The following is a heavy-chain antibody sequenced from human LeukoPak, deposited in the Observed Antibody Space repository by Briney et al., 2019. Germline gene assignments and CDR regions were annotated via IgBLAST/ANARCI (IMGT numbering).Heavy chain of an antibody. Sequence: GSLRLSRAPSRFTFTGDSMNWVRAAPGERRGWVSAIGGSGCGTSYADSVKGRFTISRDNSKNTLYLQMNNLRAEETALYYCAKGSLPLAGRGCFDPWGQGTLVTVSS. CDR3: AKGSLPLAGRGCFDP. CDR2: IGGSGCGT. J-gene: IGHJ5*02. CDR1: RFTFTGDS. D-gene: IGHD6-19*01. V-gene: IGHV3-23*01.